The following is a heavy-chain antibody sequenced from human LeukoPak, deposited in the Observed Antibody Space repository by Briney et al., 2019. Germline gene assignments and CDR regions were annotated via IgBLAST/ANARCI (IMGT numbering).Heavy chain of an antibody. D-gene: IGHD3-16*01. CDR3: ATSGRYAEDAFDI. CDR1: GFTFRTFW. Sequence: GSLRLSCAASGFTFRTFWMHWVRQAPGKGLVWVSRINSDGSFTNYADSVKGRFTISRDNAKNTLYLRMNSLRGEDTAIYYCATSGRYAEDAFDIWGQGTMVTVSS. CDR2: INSDGSFT. J-gene: IGHJ3*02. V-gene: IGHV3-74*01.